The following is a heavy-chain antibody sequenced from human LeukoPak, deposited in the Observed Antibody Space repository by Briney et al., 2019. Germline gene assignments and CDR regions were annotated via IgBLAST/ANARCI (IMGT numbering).Heavy chain of an antibody. CDR2: IKQDGSET. CDR1: GFTFGNSW. V-gene: IGHV3-7*01. CDR3: AHCGGDCYPEYFQH. Sequence: LPGGSLRLSCAASGFTFGNSWMTWVRQAPGKGLEWVASIKQDGSETYYVDSVKGRFTISRDNAKNSLYLQMNSLRAEDTAVYYCAHCGGDCYPEYFQHWGQGTLVTVSS. D-gene: IGHD2-21*02. J-gene: IGHJ1*01.